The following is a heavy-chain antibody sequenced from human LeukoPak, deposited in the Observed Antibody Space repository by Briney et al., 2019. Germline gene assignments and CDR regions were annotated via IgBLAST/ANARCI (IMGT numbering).Heavy chain of an antibody. D-gene: IGHD3-3*01. J-gene: IGHJ4*02. CDR3: ARENDLAQGTFDS. Sequence: SETLSLTCSVSGYSIGSGHYWGWIRQPPGKGLEWIGSMYQTGSRYYNPSLKSRVTISLDTSKNQVSLKLTFVTAADTAFYFCARENDLAQGTFDSWGQGTLVTVSS. V-gene: IGHV4-38-2*02. CDR2: MYQTGSR. CDR1: GYSIGSGHY.